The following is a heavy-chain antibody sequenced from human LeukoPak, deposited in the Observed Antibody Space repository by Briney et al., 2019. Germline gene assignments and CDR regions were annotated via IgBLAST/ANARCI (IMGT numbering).Heavy chain of an antibody. D-gene: IGHD4-17*01. J-gene: IGHJ4*02. CDR1: GFTFSNYA. CDR3: AKDLDYGDYIFDY. V-gene: IGHV3-23*01. CDR2: LSGSGGGT. Sequence: GGSLRLSRAASGFTFSNYAMSWVRQAPGKGLEWVSALSGSGGGTYYADSVKGRFTISRDNSKNTLYLQMNSLRAEDTAVYYCAKDLDYGDYIFDYWGQGTLVTVSS.